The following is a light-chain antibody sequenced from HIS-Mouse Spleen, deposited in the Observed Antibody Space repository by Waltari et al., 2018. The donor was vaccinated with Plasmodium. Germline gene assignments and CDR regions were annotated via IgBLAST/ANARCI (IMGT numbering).Light chain of an antibody. CDR3: AAWDDSLNGPV. V-gene: IGLV1-44*01. CDR1: RYNIGSHP. Sequence: QYVLTQPPSAYGTPGRRVTISCSGSRYNIGSHPVNWYQQLPGTAPKLLIYSNNQRPSGVPDRSSGSKSGTSASLAISGLQSEDEADYYCAAWDDSLNGPVFGGGTKLTVL. J-gene: IGLJ2*01. CDR2: SNN.